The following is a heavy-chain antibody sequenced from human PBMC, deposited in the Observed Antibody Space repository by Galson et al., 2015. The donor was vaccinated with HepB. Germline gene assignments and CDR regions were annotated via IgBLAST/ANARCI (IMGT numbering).Heavy chain of an antibody. J-gene: IGHJ4*02. V-gene: IGHV1-24*01. D-gene: IGHD2-15*01. CDR2: FDPEDGET. CDR3: ATGGYCSGGSCYSLAVGY. CDR1: GYTLTELS. Sequence: SVKVSCKVSGYTLTELSMHWVRQAPGKGLEWMGGFDPEDGETIYAQKFQGRVTMTEDTSTDTAYMELSSLRSEDTAVYYCATGGYCSGGSCYSLAVGYWGQGTLVTVSS.